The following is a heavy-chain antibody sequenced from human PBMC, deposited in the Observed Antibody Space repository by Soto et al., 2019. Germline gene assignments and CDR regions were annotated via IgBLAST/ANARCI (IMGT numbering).Heavy chain of an antibody. Sequence: EVQLVESGGGLVQPGGSLRLSCAASGFTFSSYAMHWVRQAPGKGLEYVSAISSNGGSTYYANSVKGRFTISRDNSTNTLYLQMGSLRDEDMAVYYCARGPGYYFDYWGQGTLVTVSS. CDR2: ISSNGGST. CDR1: GFTFSSYA. V-gene: IGHV3-64*01. J-gene: IGHJ4*02. CDR3: ARGPGYYFDY.